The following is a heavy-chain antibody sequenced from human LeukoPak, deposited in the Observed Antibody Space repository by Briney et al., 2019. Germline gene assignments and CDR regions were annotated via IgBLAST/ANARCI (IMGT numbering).Heavy chain of an antibody. J-gene: IGHJ4*02. CDR3: AKALMVRGVFWAPPLDY. D-gene: IGHD3-10*01. CDR2: ISGSGGST. V-gene: IGHV3-23*01. CDR1: GFTFSSYA. Sequence: GGSLRLSCAASGFTFSSYAMSWVRQAPGKGLEWVSAISGSGGSTYYADSVKGRFTISRDNFKITLYLQMNSLRAEDTTIYYCAKALMVRGVFWAPPLDYWGQGTLVTVSS.